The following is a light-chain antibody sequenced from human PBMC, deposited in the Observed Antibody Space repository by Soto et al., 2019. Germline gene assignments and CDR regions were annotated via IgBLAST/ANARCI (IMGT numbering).Light chain of an antibody. Sequence: EIVMTQSPATLSVSPGARATLSCRASQSANSNLAWYQQKPGQAPSLLLYGASTRATGIPARFSGSGSGTEFTLTISSLQSEDFAVYYCQQYNNWPPYTFGQGTKLEIK. CDR3: QQYNNWPPYT. J-gene: IGKJ2*01. V-gene: IGKV3-15*01. CDR1: QSANSN. CDR2: GAS.